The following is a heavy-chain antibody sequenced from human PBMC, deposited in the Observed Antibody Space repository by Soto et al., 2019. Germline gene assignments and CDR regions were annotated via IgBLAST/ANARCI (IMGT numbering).Heavy chain of an antibody. CDR2: VYADGAT. CDR1: GFTVSNYH. D-gene: IGHD3-10*01. V-gene: IGHV3-66*01. J-gene: IGHJ4*02. CDR3: ARSGGGLDY. Sequence: EVQLVESGGGLVQPGESLRLSCAASGFTVSNYHMTWVGQAPGKRLEWVSAVYADGATSHADSVKDRFTVSRDNSRNTLNLQMSGLRAEDTAVYYCARSGGGLDYWGQGTLVTVSS.